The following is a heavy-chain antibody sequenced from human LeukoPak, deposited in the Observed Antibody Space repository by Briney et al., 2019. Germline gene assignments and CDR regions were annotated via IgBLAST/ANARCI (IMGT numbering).Heavy chain of an antibody. CDR3: ARGYGSGSYFVY. CDR1: GGSISSYY. CDR2: IYNSGST. V-gene: IGHV4-4*07. Sequence: SETLSLTCTVSGGSISSYYWNWIRQPAGKGLEWIGRIYNSGSTNYNPSLKSRVTMSGDTSKNQFSLKLSSVTAADTAVYYCARGYGSGSYFVYWGQGTLVTVSS. J-gene: IGHJ4*02. D-gene: IGHD3-10*01.